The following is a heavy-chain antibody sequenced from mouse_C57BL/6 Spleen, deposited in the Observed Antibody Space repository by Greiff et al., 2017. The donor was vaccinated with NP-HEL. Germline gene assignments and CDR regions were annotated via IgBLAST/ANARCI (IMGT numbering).Heavy chain of an antibody. CDR3: ARRMGWDDAMDY. CDR2: IWSGGST. V-gene: IGHV2-2*01. CDR1: GFSLTSYG. D-gene: IGHD4-1*01. Sequence: VKLVESGPGLVQPSQCLSISCTVSGFSLTSYGVHWVRQSPGKGLEWLGVIWSGGSTDYNAAFISRLSISKDNSKSQVFFKMNSLQADDTAIYYCARRMGWDDAMDYWGQGTSVTVSS. J-gene: IGHJ4*01.